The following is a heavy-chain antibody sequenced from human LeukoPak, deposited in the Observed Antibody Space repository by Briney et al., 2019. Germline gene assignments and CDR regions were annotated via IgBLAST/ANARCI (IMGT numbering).Heavy chain of an antibody. Sequence: SVKVSCKASGYTFTSYGISWVRQAPGQGLEWMGRIIPILGIANYAQKFQGRVTITADKSTSTAYMELSSLRSEDTAVYYCARVPFRAMAFTHDAFDIWGQGTMVTVSS. CDR1: GYTFTSYG. CDR3: ARVPFRAMAFTHDAFDI. V-gene: IGHV1-69*04. D-gene: IGHD5-18*01. J-gene: IGHJ3*02. CDR2: IIPILGIA.